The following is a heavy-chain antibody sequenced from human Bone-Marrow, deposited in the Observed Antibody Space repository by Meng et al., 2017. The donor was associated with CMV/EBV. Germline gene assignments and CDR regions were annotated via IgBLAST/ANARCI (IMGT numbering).Heavy chain of an antibody. Sequence: ASVKVSCKASGYTFTNYDINWVRQATGQGLEWMGWMNPNSGNTGYAQKFQGRVTMTRDTSISTAYMELSSLRSDDTAVYYCARGPYTRHGAFDIWGQGPMVTVSS. CDR3: ARGPYTRHGAFDI. V-gene: IGHV1-8*01. CDR2: MNPNSGNT. J-gene: IGHJ3*02. CDR1: GYTFTNYD.